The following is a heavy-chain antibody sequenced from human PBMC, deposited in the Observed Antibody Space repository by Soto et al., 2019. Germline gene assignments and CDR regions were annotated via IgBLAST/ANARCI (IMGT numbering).Heavy chain of an antibody. CDR1: GFSFSTSGVG. Sequence: SGPTLVNPTQTLTLTCSFSGFSFSTSGVGVGWVRQPPGKALEWLALIYWSGDEHYRPSLKSRLTITKDTSKNQVVLIMTNMDPVDTATYYCARGLATLPVFAFDVWGQGTTVTVSS. CDR3: ARGLATLPVFAFDV. CDR2: IYWSGDE. D-gene: IGHD6-6*01. V-gene: IGHV2-5*01. J-gene: IGHJ3*01.